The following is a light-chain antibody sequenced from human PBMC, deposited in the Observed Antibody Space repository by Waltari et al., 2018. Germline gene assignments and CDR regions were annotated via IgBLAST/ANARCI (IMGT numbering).Light chain of an antibody. CDR3: QQSYSPHRT. CDR2: WAS. V-gene: IGKV4-1*01. J-gene: IGKJ1*01. Sequence: DIVMTQSPDSLAVSLGERATINCKYSQSVLYSSNNNNYLAWYQQKPGQPPKLLIYWASNRETGVPARFSGSGSGTDFTLTISSLQAEDVAVYYCQQSYSPHRTFGQGTRVEIK. CDR1: QSVLYSSNNNNY.